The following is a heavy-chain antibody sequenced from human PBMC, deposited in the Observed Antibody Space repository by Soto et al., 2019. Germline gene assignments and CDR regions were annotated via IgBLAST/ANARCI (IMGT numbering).Heavy chain of an antibody. Sequence: ASVKVSCKASGGTFSSYAISWVRQAPGQGLEWMGGIIPIFGTANYAQKFQGRVTITADESTSTAYMELSSLRSEDTAVYYCARGHNWNYVTWFDPWGQGTLVTVSS. J-gene: IGHJ5*02. D-gene: IGHD1-7*01. CDR3: ARGHNWNYVTWFDP. CDR1: GGTFSSYA. CDR2: IIPIFGTA. V-gene: IGHV1-69*13.